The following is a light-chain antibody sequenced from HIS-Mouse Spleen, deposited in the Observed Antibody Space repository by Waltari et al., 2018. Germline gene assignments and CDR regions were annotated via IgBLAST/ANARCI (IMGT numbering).Light chain of an antibody. CDR3: SSYTSSSTLV. Sequence: QSALTQPASVSGSPGQSITISCTGTSSDVGGYNYVSWYQPHPCKAPKLMIYDVSNRPSGVSNRFSGSKSGNTASLTISGLQAEDEADYYCSSYTSSSTLVFGGGTKLTVL. J-gene: IGLJ2*01. CDR2: DVS. CDR1: SSDVGGYNY. V-gene: IGLV2-14*03.